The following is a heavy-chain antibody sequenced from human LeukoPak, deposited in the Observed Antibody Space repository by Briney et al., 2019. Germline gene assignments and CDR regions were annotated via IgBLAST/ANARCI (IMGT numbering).Heavy chain of an antibody. J-gene: IGHJ4*02. CDR3: ARGPKRDYFDS. V-gene: IGHV3-74*01. CDR1: GYTFRTYW. CDR2: INGDGSST. Sequence: GGSLRLSCAASGYTFRTYWMYWVRQAPGKGLVWVSRINGDGSSTAYAESVKGRFTISRDNAKKMLSLQMNSLRAEDTAVYFCARGPKRDYFDSWGQGTLVSVSS.